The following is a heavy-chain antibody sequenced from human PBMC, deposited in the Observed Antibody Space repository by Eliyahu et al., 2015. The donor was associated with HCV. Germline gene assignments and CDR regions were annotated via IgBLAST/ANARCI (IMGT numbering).Heavy chain of an antibody. CDR3: ARKGYGGSWWRY. Sequence: QVQLQQWGAGLLKPSETLSLTCSVYGGSFGGYYWTWIXQTPVKGLEWMGEVNDSGSTNYNPSLKSRVTISIDTSKDQFYLKVTALTTADTGVYYCARKGYGGSWWRYWGQGSLVTVS. CDR2: VNDSGST. D-gene: IGHD2-15*01. V-gene: IGHV4-34*01. J-gene: IGHJ4*02. CDR1: GGSFGGYY.